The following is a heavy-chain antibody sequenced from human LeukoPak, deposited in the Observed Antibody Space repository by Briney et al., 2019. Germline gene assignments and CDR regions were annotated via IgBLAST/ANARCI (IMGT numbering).Heavy chain of an antibody. CDR1: GFTFSSYA. J-gene: IGHJ6*02. D-gene: IGHD3-3*01. CDR2: IWYDGSNK. CDR3: ARDLERDFWSGYHPAYGMDV. V-gene: IGHV3-33*08. Sequence: SGGSLRLSCAASGFTFSSYAMRWVRQAPGKGLEWVAVIWYDGSNKYYADSVKGRFTISRDNSKNTLYLQMNSLRAEDTAVYYCARDLERDFWSGYHPAYGMDVWGQGTTVTVSS.